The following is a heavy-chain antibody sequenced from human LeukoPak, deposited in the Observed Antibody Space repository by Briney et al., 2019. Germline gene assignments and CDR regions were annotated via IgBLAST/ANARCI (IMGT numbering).Heavy chain of an antibody. CDR3: ANREPAPDY. V-gene: IGHV3-30*18. CDR2: LSYNGGKR. Sequence: GRSLRLSCAASGFTFSSYGMHWVRQAPGKGLEWVAFLSYNGGKRYHADSVQGRFTISRDNSKNMVYLQMNSLRPEDTGMYYCANREPAPDYWGQGTLVTVSS. CDR1: GFTFSSYG. J-gene: IGHJ4*02. D-gene: IGHD1-14*01.